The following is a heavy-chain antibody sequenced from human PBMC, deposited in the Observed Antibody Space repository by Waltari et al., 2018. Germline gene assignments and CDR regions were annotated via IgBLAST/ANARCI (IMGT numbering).Heavy chain of an antibody. Sequence: EVQLVESGGGLVQPGGSLRLSCAASGFTVSSNYMSWVRQAPGKGLEWVSVIYSGGSTYYADSVKGRFTISRHNSKNTLYLQMNSLRAEDTAVYYCARESPSSLIRSPFRPWGQGTLVTVSS. CDR3: ARESPSSLIRSPFRP. CDR2: IYSGGST. V-gene: IGHV3-53*04. J-gene: IGHJ5*02. CDR1: GFTVSSNY. D-gene: IGHD6-13*01.